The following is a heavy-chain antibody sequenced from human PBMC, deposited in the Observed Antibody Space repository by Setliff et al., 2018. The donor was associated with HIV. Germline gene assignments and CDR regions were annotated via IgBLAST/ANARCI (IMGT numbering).Heavy chain of an antibody. CDR3: ARHRDGGTYPLDY. CDR2: IYYSGST. Sequence: SETLSLTCTVSGGSISISSYYWGWIRQPPGKGLEWIGSIYYSGSTYYNPSLKSRVTISVDTSKNRFSLQLTSVTAADTAVYYCARHRDGGTYPLDYWGQGTLVTVSS. V-gene: IGHV4-39*01. J-gene: IGHJ4*02. CDR1: GGSISISSYY. D-gene: IGHD1-26*01.